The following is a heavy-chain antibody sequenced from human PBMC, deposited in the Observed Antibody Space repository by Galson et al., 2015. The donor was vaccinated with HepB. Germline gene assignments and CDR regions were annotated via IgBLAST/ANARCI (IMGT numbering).Heavy chain of an antibody. CDR1: GYTFTSYG. CDR3: ARDLGYYYDSSGLGPYGMDV. Sequence: SVKVSCKASGYTFTSYGISWVRQAPGQGLEWMGWISAYNGNTNYAQKLQGRVTMTTDTSTSTAYMELRSLRSDDTAVYYCARDLGYYYDSSGLGPYGMDVWGQGTTVTVSS. J-gene: IGHJ6*02. D-gene: IGHD3-22*01. V-gene: IGHV1-18*04. CDR2: ISAYNGNT.